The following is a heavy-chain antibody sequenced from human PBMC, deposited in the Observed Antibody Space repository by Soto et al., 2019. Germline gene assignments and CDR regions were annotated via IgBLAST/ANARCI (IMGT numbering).Heavy chain of an antibody. CDR2: ISYDGRNK. Sequence: QVQLVESGGGVVQPGRSLRLSCAASGFTFSSYAMHWVRQAPGKGLEWVAVISYDGRNKNYADSVKGRFTISRDNSKNTLYLQMSSLTAEDTAVYYCARDRLRYNWNDFPYYYYGMDVWGQGTTVTVSS. J-gene: IGHJ6*02. CDR3: ARDRLRYNWNDFPYYYYGMDV. D-gene: IGHD1-1*01. CDR1: GFTFSSYA. V-gene: IGHV3-30*04.